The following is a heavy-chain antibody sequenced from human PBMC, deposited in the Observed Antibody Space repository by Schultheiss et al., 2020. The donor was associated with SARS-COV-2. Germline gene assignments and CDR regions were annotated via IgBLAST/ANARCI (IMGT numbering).Heavy chain of an antibody. CDR2: ISSSGSTI. D-gene: IGHD2-2*01. J-gene: IGHJ6*03. Sequence: GGSLRLSCAASGFTFSSYAMHWVRQAPGKGLEWVSYISSSGSTIYYADSVKGRFTISRDNSKNTLYLQMNSLRAEDTAVYYCAKAVVPAGSYYYYYYMDVWGKGTTVTVSS. CDR3: AKAVVPAGSYYYYYYMDV. V-gene: IGHV3-48*01. CDR1: GFTFSSYA.